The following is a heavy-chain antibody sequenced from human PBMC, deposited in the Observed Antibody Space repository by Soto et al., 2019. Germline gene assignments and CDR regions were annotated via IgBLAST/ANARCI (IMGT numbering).Heavy chain of an antibody. V-gene: IGHV4-30-2*01. D-gene: IGHD2-21*02. J-gene: IGHJ3*02. CDR3: ARGGGVVSADDAFDI. Sequence: QLQLQESGSGLVKPSQTLSLTCAVSGGSISSGGYSWSWIRQPPGKGLEWIGYIYHSGSTYYNPSLKSRVTISVDRSKNQFSLKLSSVTAADTAVYYCARGGGVVSADDAFDIWCQGTMVTVSS. CDR2: IYHSGST. CDR1: GGSISSGGYS.